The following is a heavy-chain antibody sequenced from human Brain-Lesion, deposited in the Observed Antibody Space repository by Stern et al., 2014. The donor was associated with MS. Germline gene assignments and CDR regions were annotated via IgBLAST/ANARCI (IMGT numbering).Heavy chain of an antibody. CDR1: GYTFIRYA. J-gene: IGHJ4*02. D-gene: IGHD3-22*01. V-gene: IGHV1-3*01. CDR2: INGVDDKT. Sequence: QVQLVQSGAEVKKPGASVKVSCKASGYTFIRYAMQWVRQAPGPRLEWMGRINGVDDKTKYSHNFQGRVTITRDTSANTVYMELSSLRSEDTAVYYWSRDDHRDSSGHYAPFDYWGQGTRVTVSS. CDR3: SRDDHRDSSGHYAPFDY.